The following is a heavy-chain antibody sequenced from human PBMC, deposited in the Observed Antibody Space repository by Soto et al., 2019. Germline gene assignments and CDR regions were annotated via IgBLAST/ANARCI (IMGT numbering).Heavy chain of an antibody. CDR3: TRELIGYCSSTSCYAEGYYYYGMDV. V-gene: IGHV3-49*03. CDR2: IRSKAYGGTT. D-gene: IGHD2-2*01. CDR1: GFTFGDYA. J-gene: IGHJ6*02. Sequence: PGGSLRLSCTASGFTFGDYAMSWFRQAPGKGLEWVGFIRSKAYGGTTEYAASVKGRFTISRDDSKSIAYLQMNSLKTEDTAVYYCTRELIGYCSSTSCYAEGYYYYGMDVWGQGTTVTVSS.